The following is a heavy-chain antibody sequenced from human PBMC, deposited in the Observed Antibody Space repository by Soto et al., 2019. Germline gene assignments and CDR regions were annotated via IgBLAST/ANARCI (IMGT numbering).Heavy chain of an antibody. Sequence: QVQLVQSGAEVKKPGASVKVACKTSGYSFSSNAITWVRQAPGQGLEWMGWISTYSGDPNYAQKFQARLTMTTDTSTNTAYMELRNLRSAHTPVYSCARVSGSYQAPSGGAGFDPWGQGTLVTVS. CDR1: GYSFSSNA. D-gene: IGHD3-16*02. V-gene: IGHV1-18*01. J-gene: IGHJ5*02. CDR3: ARVSGSYQAPSGGAGFDP. CDR2: ISTYSGDP.